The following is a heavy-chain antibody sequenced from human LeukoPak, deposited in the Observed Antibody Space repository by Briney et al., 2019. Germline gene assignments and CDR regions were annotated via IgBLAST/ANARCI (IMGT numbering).Heavy chain of an antibody. CDR1: GGSFSGYY. V-gene: IGHV4-34*01. D-gene: IGHD6-13*01. CDR2: INHSGST. Sequence: PSETLSLTCAVYGGSFSGYYWSWIRQPPGKGLEWIGEINHSGSTNYNPSLKSRVTISVDTSKNQFSLKLSSVTAADTAVYYCAREFGYSSSWYEFWGQGTLVTVSS. J-gene: IGHJ5*01. CDR3: AREFGYSSSWYEF.